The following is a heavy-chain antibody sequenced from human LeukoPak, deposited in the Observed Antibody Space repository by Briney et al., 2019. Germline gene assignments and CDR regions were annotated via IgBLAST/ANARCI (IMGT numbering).Heavy chain of an antibody. CDR2: ISSNGGST. V-gene: IGHV3-64D*09. CDR1: GFTFSTYA. D-gene: IGHD3-10*01. Sequence: PGGSLRLSCSASGFTFSTYAMHWVRQAPGKGLKDVSAISSNGGSTYYADSVKGRFTISRDNSKNTLYLQMSSLRTGDSAIYYCVKLAAPGAIWYFDLWGRGTLVTVSS. CDR3: VKLAAPGAIWYFDL. J-gene: IGHJ2*01.